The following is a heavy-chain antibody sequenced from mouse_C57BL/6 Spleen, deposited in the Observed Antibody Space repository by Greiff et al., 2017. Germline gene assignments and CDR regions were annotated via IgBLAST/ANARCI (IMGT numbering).Heavy chain of an antibody. CDR1: GYTFTSYD. Sequence: QVHVKQSGPELVKPGASVKLSCKASGYTFTSYDINWVKQRPGQGLEWIGWIYPRDGSTKYNEKFKGKATLTVDTSSSTAYMELHSLTSEDSAVYFCARYGNSYYFDYWGQGTTLTVSS. CDR3: ARYGNSYYFDY. CDR2: IYPRDGST. V-gene: IGHV1-85*01. J-gene: IGHJ2*01. D-gene: IGHD2-1*01.